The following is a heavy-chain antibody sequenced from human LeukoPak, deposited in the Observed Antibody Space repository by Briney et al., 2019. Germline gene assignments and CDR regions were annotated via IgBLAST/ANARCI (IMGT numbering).Heavy chain of an antibody. CDR1: GFTFSSYG. CDR3: AKEGFGELLWDY. CDR2: ISGNGGST. J-gene: IGHJ4*02. V-gene: IGHV3-23*01. D-gene: IGHD3-10*01. Sequence: PGGSLRLSCAASGFTFSSYGMSWVRQAPGKGLEWVSGISGNGGSTYYADSVKGRFTISRDNSKNTLYLQMNSLRAEDTAVYYCAKEGFGELLWDYWGQGTLVTVSS.